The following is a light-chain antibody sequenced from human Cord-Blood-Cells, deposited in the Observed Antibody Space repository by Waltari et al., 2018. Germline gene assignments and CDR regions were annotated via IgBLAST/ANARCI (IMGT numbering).Light chain of an antibody. CDR3: CSYAGSSTPYV. Sequence: QSALTQPAPVSGSPGQSITISCTGTSSDVGSYNPVSWYQQHPGKAPKLMIYEGSKRPSGVSNRFSGSKSGNTASLTISGLQAEDEADYYCCSYAGSSTPYVFGTGTKVTVL. CDR2: EGS. CDR1: SSDVGSYNP. J-gene: IGLJ1*01. V-gene: IGLV2-23*01.